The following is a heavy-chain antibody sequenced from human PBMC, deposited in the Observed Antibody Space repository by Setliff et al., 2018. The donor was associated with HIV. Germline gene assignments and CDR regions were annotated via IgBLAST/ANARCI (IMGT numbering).Heavy chain of an antibody. Sequence: ASVKVSCKASGYTFTIYYMHWVRQAPGQGLEWIGIINPNSGSTSYAQNFQGRVTMTRDTSTSTAYMELRSLRSEDTAVYYCARDRGVPAAHYYYYYYMDVWGKGTTVTVSS. D-gene: IGHD2-2*01. CDR1: GYTFTIYY. J-gene: IGHJ6*03. CDR2: INPNSGST. CDR3: ARDRGVPAAHYYYYYYMDV. V-gene: IGHV1-46*01.